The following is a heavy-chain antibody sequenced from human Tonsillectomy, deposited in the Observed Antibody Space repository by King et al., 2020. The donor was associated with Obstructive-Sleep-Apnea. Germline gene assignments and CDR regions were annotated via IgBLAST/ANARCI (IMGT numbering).Heavy chain of an antibody. CDR1: GYTFISYY. CDR2: INPSGGTT. Sequence: QLVQSGAEVKKPGASVKVSCKASGYTFISYYMQWMRQAPGQGLEWMGIINPSGGTTNYAQKFQGRVTMTRDTSTSTVYMELSSLRSEDTAVYYCARAVSGSLSASDYWGLGTLVTVSS. CDR3: ARAVSGSLSASDY. V-gene: IGHV1-46*01. D-gene: IGHD1-26*01. J-gene: IGHJ4*02.